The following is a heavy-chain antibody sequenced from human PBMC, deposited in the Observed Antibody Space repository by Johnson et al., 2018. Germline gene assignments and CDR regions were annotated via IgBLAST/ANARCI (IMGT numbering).Heavy chain of an antibody. Sequence: EVQLVESGGGLVKAGESLTLSCAASGFTFSNPWMSWVPQAPGKGLEWVGRSKSKTDGGTTEYAAPVKGRFTISRDDSKNTLYLQMNSLKTEDTAVYYCTTYSLIKTGIIPYWGQGTLVTVSS. V-gene: IGHV3-15*01. CDR1: GFTFSNPW. CDR2: SKSKTDGGTT. D-gene: IGHD1-1*01. J-gene: IGHJ4*02. CDR3: TTYSLIKTGIIPY.